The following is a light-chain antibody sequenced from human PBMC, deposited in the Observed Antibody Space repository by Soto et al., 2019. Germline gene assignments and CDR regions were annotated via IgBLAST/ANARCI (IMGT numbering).Light chain of an antibody. CDR2: DAS. V-gene: IGKV3-11*01. CDR1: QSVSSY. CDR3: QQHTNWPPSIT. Sequence: EIVLTQSPATLSLSPGERATFSCRASQSVSSYLAWYQHKPGQAPRLLIYDASHRATGIAARFSGSGSMTDFTLTISSLEPEDFAVSYCQQHTNWPPSITFGQGTRLEIK. J-gene: IGKJ5*01.